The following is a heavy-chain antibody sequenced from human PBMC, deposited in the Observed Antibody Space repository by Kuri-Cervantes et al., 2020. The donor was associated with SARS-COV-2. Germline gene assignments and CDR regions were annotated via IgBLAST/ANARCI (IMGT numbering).Heavy chain of an antibody. J-gene: IGHJ4*02. Sequence: SETLSLTCTVSGGSISSGSYYWSWIRQPAGKGLERIGRIYTSGSTNYNPSLKSRVTISVDTSKNQFSLKLSSVTAADTAVYYCARGRSGSYLGYWGQGTLVTVSS. V-gene: IGHV4-61*02. CDR3: ARGRSGSYLGY. CDR1: GGSISSGSYY. CDR2: IYTSGST. D-gene: IGHD1-26*01.